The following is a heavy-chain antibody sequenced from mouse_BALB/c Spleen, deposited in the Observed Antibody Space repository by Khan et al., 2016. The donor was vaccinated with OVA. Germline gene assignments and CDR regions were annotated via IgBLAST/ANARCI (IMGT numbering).Heavy chain of an antibody. CDR3: ARGNYYGYYFDY. Sequence: LVESGPGLVKPSQSLSLTCTVTGYSITSGYAWNWIRQFPGNKLEWMGYISYSGVTSYTPSLKSRISITRDTSKNQFFLQLNSVTTEDTATYYCARGNYYGYYFDYWGQDTTLTVSS. CDR2: ISYSGVT. J-gene: IGHJ2*01. D-gene: IGHD1-1*01. CDR1: GYSITSGYA. V-gene: IGHV3-2*02.